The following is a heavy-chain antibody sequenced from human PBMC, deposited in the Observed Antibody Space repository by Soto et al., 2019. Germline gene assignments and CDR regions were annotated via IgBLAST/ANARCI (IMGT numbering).Heavy chain of an antibody. Sequence: ALSLTCTVSGGSISSGGYYWSWIRQHPGKGLEWIGYIYYSGSTYYNPSLKSRVTISVDTSKNQFSLKLSSVTAADTAVYYCAREGRVNNWFDPWGQGTMVTVS. D-gene: IGHD6-13*01. CDR2: IYYSGST. J-gene: IGHJ5*02. CDR3: AREGRVNNWFDP. CDR1: GGSISSGGYY. V-gene: IGHV4-31*03.